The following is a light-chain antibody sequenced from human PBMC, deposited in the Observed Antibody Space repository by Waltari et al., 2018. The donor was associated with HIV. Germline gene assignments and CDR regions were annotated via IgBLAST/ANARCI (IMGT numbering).Light chain of an antibody. CDR3: SSYAGGSNLV. Sequence: SALPQPPSASGPPDKSVTISAPETSSDVGGYNYVSWYQQRPGKAPKPMIYEVNRRPSGVPDRFFGSKSGNTASLTVSGLQPEDEADYYCSSYAGGSNLVFGGGTKLTVL. CDR2: EVN. V-gene: IGLV2-8*01. CDR1: SSDVGGYNY. J-gene: IGLJ2*01.